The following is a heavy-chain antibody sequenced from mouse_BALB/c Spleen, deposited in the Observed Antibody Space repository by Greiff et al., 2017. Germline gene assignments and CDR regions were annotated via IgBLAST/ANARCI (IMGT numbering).Heavy chain of an antibody. V-gene: IGHV7-3*02. J-gene: IGHJ3*01. D-gene: IGHD2-1*01. Sequence: EVMLVESGGGLVQPGGSLRLSCATSGFTFTDYYMSWVRQPPGKALEWLGFIRNKANGYTTEYSASVKGRFTISRDNSQSILYLQMNTLRAEDSATYYCARAYGNYWFAYWGQGTLVTVSA. CDR3: ARAYGNYWFAY. CDR2: IRNKANGYTT. CDR1: GFTFTDYY.